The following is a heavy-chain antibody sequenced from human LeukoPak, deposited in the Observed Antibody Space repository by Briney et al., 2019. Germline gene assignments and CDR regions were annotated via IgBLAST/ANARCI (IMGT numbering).Heavy chain of an antibody. CDR2: ITAAGNVP. J-gene: IGHJ6*03. V-gene: IGHV3-23*01. D-gene: IGHD3-3*01. CDR3: AKVAIFGVVIPLYMDV. Sequence: GGSLRLSCTASGFTFNSYAMAWVRQAPGQGLEWVPTITAAGNVPWYSDSVKGRFTISRDNSKNTLYLQMNSLRAEDTAVYYCAKVAIFGVVIPLYMDVWGKGTTVTVSS. CDR1: GFTFNSYA.